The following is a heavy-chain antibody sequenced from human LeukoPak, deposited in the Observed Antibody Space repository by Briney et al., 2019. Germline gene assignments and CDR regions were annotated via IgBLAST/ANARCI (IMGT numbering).Heavy chain of an antibody. CDR1: GFTFGDYA. J-gene: IGHJ4*02. V-gene: IGHV3-49*04. CDR3: TRVDTTMIQYYLDY. Sequence: GGSLRLSCTASGFTFGDYAMSWVRQAPGKGLQWVSFIRTKAYGGTTEYAASVKGRFTISRDDSKSLAYLQMSSLKTEDTAVYYCTRVDTTMIQYYLDYWGQGTLVTASP. D-gene: IGHD5-18*01. CDR2: IRTKAYGGTT.